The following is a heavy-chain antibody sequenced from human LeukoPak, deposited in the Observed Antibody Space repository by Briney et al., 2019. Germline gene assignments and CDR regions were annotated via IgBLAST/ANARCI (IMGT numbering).Heavy chain of an antibody. Sequence: GGSLRLSCAASGFTFSSYWMHWVRQAPGKGLVWVSRINSDGSSTSYADSVRGRFTISRDNAKNTLYLQMNSLRAEDTAVYYCASGKGYDSSSFDYWGQGTLVTVSS. J-gene: IGHJ4*02. CDR2: INSDGSST. V-gene: IGHV3-74*01. CDR3: ASGKGYDSSSFDY. D-gene: IGHD3-22*01. CDR1: GFTFSSYW.